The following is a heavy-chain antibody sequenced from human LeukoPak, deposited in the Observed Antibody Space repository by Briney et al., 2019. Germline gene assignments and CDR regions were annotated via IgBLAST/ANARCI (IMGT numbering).Heavy chain of an antibody. Sequence: SQTLSLTCTVSGDSISSGSYYWSWIRQPAGKGLEWIGHIYTSGTTNYNPSIKSRVTMSVDMSKNQFSLRLTSVTAADTTVYYCARVYYSRFDPWGQGTLVTVSS. CDR3: ARVYYSRFDP. CDR1: GDSISSGSYY. V-gene: IGHV4-61*09. D-gene: IGHD3-10*01. J-gene: IGHJ5*02. CDR2: IYTSGTT.